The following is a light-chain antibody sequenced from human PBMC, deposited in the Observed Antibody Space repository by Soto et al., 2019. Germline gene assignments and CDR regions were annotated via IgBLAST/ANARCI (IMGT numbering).Light chain of an antibody. CDR2: GAS. CDR3: QQYGSSPLT. V-gene: IGKV3-20*01. Sequence: EVVLTQSPAILSLSPGERATLSCRASQSVSSYLAWYQQKPGQAPRLLIYGASSRATGIPDRFSGSGSGTDFTLTISRLEPEDFAVYYCQQYGSSPLTFGQGTKVDIK. CDR1: QSVSSY. J-gene: IGKJ1*01.